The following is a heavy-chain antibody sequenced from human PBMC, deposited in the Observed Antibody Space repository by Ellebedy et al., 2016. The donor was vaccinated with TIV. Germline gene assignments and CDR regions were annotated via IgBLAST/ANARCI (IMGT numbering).Heavy chain of an antibody. V-gene: IGHV4-59*01. Sequence: MPGGSLRLSCTVSGGSISSYYWSWIRQPPGKGLEWIGYIYYSGSTNYNPSLKSRVTISVDTSKNQFSPKLSSVTAADTAVYYCARADYGDFKELDYWGQGTLVTVSS. D-gene: IGHD4-17*01. CDR3: ARADYGDFKELDY. CDR2: IYYSGST. J-gene: IGHJ4*02. CDR1: GGSISSYY.